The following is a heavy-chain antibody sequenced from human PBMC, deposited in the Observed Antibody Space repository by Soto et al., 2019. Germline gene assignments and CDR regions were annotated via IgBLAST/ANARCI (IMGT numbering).Heavy chain of an antibody. D-gene: IGHD3-16*01. Sequence: SETLSLTCTVSGGSISSYYWSWIRQPPGKGLEWIGYIYYSGSTNYNPSLKSRVTISVDTSKNQFSLKLSSVTAADTAVYYCARERGTVGDFDYWGQGTLVTVS. CDR2: IYYSGST. CDR3: ARERGTVGDFDY. CDR1: GGSISSYY. V-gene: IGHV4-59*01. J-gene: IGHJ4*02.